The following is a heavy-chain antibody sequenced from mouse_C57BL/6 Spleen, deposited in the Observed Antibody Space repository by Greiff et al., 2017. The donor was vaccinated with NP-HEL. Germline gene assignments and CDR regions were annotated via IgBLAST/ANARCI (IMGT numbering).Heavy chain of an antibody. V-gene: IGHV1-64*01. D-gene: IGHD2-3*01. CDR2: IHPNSGST. CDR1: GYTFTSYW. CDR3: ARDDGYSRYFDV. J-gene: IGHJ1*03. Sequence: QVQLQQPGAELVKPGASVKLSCKASGYTFTSYWMHWVKQRPGQGLEWIGMIHPNSGSTNYNEKFKSKATLTVDKSSSTAYMQLSSLTSEDSAVYYGARDDGYSRYFDVWGTGTTVTVSS.